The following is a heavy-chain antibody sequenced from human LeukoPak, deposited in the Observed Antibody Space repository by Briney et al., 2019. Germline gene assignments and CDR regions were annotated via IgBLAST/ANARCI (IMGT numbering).Heavy chain of an antibody. V-gene: IGHV3-9*01. CDR2: ISWNSGSI. D-gene: IGHD5-12*01. J-gene: IGHJ4*02. Sequence: GRSLRLSCAASGFTFDDYAMHWVRQAPGKGLEWVSGISWNSGSIGYADSVKGRFTISRDNAENSLYLQMNSLRAEDTALYYCAKAPAGYATHRGDNFDYWGQGTLVTVSS. CDR3: AKAPAGYATHRGDNFDY. CDR1: GFTFDDYA.